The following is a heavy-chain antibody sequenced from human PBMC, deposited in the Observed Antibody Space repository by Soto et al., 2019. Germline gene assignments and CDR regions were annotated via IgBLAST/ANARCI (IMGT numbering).Heavy chain of an antibody. CDR2: IYPGDSDT. CDR3: ARAQGMNSWFPFDY. Sequence: PGESLKISCETSEYRFTNYWIGWVRQTPGKGLEWMGIIYPGDSDTRYSPSFQGQVTISADKSITTAYLQWNSLKASDTAMYYCARAQGMNSWFPFDYWGQGTLVTVSS. J-gene: IGHJ4*02. V-gene: IGHV5-51*01. CDR1: EYRFTNYW. D-gene: IGHD6-13*01.